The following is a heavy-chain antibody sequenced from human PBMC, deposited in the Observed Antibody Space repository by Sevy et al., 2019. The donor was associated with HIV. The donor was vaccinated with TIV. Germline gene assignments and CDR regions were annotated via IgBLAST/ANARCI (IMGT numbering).Heavy chain of an antibody. D-gene: IGHD3-3*01. Sequence: ASVKVSCKASGYTFTGYYMHWVRQAPGQGLEWMGWINPNSGGTNYAQKFQGRVTMTRDTSISTAYMELSRLRSDDTAGYYCARDHQGITIFGAPEYYFDYWGQGTLVTVSS. CDR3: ARDHQGITIFGAPEYYFDY. J-gene: IGHJ4*02. V-gene: IGHV1-2*02. CDR1: GYTFTGYY. CDR2: INPNSGGT.